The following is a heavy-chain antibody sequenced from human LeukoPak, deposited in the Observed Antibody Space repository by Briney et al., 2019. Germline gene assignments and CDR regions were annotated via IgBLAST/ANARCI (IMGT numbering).Heavy chain of an antibody. CDR3: ARDRDCSGGSCHRNDAFDI. D-gene: IGHD2-15*01. Sequence: PGGSLRLSCAASGFTFSSYSMNWVRQAPGKGLEWVSSISSSSSYIYYADSVKGRFTISRDNAKNSLYLQMNSLRAEDTAVYYCARDRDCSGGSCHRNDAFDIWGQGTMVTVSS. CDR1: GFTFSSYS. CDR2: ISSSSSYI. V-gene: IGHV3-21*01. J-gene: IGHJ3*02.